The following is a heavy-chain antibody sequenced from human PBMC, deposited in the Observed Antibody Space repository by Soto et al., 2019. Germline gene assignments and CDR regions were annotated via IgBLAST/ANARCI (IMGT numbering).Heavy chain of an antibody. CDR2: VSGCSGVT. CDR1: GFSFSTYG. V-gene: IGHV3-23*01. J-gene: IGHJ4*02. CDR3: AKWNGYGDV. D-gene: IGHD4-17*01. Sequence: EMQLLESGGGLVQPGGSLRLSCAVSGFSFSTYGVTWVRQAPGKGLEWVCGVSGCSGVTHYADSVKGRFTITGDDSKNTVYLQMHSLRVEDTAVYYCAKWNGYGDVWGQGTLVTVSS.